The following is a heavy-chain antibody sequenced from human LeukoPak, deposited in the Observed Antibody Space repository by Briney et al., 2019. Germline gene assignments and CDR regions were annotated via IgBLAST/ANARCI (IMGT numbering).Heavy chain of an antibody. V-gene: IGHV4-30-4*08. CDR2: IYYSGST. CDR1: GGSISSGDYY. CDR3: ARETIWSGYYSRGYYFDY. Sequence: SQTLSLSCTVSGGSISSGDYYWSWIRQPPGKGLEWFGYIYYSGSTYYNPSLKSRATISVDTSKNQFSLKLSSVTAADTAVYYCARETIWSGYYSRGYYFDYWGQGTLVTVSS. J-gene: IGHJ4*02. D-gene: IGHD3-3*01.